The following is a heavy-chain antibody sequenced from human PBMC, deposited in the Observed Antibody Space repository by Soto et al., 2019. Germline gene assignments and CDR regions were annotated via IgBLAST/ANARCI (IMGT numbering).Heavy chain of an antibody. CDR3: ARERGSAYSDH. V-gene: IGHV3-48*03. Sequence: EVQLVESGGGLVQPGGSLRLSCAAYGFTLSSYDMSWVRQAPGKGLEWVSHISHSSSTMYYADSVKGRFTISRDNAKNSLSLQMNRLRAEDTAVYYCARERGSAYSDHWGQGTLVTVSS. CDR2: ISHSSSTM. D-gene: IGHD3-22*01. J-gene: IGHJ4*02. CDR1: GFTLSSYD.